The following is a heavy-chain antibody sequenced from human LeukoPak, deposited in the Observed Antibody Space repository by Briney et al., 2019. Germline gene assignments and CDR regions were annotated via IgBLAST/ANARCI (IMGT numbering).Heavy chain of an antibody. D-gene: IGHD4-17*01. Sequence: PSETLSLTCAVSGGSISSGGYSWSWIRQPPGKGLEWIGYIYHSGSTYYNPSLKSRVTISVDRSKNQFSLKLSSVTAADTAVYYCARGFAGATVTTFAYWGQGTLVTVSS. V-gene: IGHV4-30-2*01. J-gene: IGHJ4*02. CDR1: GGSISSGGYS. CDR2: IYHSGST. CDR3: ARGFAGATVTTFAY.